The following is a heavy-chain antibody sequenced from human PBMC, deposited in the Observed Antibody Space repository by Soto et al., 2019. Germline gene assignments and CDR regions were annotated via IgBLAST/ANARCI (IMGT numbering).Heavy chain of an antibody. V-gene: IGHV3-48*02. CDR3: ARGRLTYDY. D-gene: IGHD6-19*01. Sequence: GGSLRLSCAVSGFTFNAYNMNWVRQAPGKGLEWVSYISSSSNTIYYADSVKGRFTISRDNAKNSLYLQMNSLRDEDTAVYYCARGRLTYDYWGQVTLVTVSS. CDR1: GFTFNAYN. CDR2: ISSSSNTI. J-gene: IGHJ4*02.